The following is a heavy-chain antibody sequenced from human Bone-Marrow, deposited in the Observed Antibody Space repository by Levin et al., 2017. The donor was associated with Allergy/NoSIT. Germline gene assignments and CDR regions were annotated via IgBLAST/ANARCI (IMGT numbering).Heavy chain of an antibody. CDR2: ISSTSSYI. CDR1: GFTFSRCR. J-gene: IGHJ4*02. V-gene: IGHV3-21*06. CDR3: ARDTYYDFWSGDYSRFDFDY. Sequence: PGGSLRLSCAASGFTFSRCRMNWVRQAPGKGLEWVSSISSTSSYIYYTDSVKGRFTISRDNAKNSLYLQMNSLRVEDTAVYYCARDTYYDFWSGDYSRFDFDYWGQGTLVTVSS. D-gene: IGHD3-3*01.